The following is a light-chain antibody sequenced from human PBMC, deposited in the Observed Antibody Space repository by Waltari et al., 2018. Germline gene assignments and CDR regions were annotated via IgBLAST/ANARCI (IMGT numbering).Light chain of an antibody. CDR1: SGSVSTTSY. CDR2: KGS. J-gene: IGLJ3*02. V-gene: IGLV8-61*01. Sequence: QTVVTQEPSLSVSPGGTVTLTCALTSGSVSTTSYATWYQQTPGQPPSTPVYKGSSRSSGVPERFSGSILGNKAALTITGAQADDECNYYCSLYMGSGIWVFGGGTKLTVL. CDR3: SLYMGSGIWV.